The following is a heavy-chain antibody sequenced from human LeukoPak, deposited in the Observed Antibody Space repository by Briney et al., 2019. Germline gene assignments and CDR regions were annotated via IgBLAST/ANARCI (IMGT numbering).Heavy chain of an antibody. V-gene: IGHV3-23*01. CDR1: GFAFSSYA. J-gene: IGHJ4*02. CDR3: AKEPNYYGSGSRLFDY. CDR2: ISGSGGST. Sequence: GGSLRPSCAASGFAFSSYAMSWVRQAPGKGLEWVSVISGSGGSTYYADSVKGRFAISRDNSKNTLYLQMNSLRAEDTAVYYCAKEPNYYGSGSRLFDYWGQGTLVTVSS. D-gene: IGHD3-10*01.